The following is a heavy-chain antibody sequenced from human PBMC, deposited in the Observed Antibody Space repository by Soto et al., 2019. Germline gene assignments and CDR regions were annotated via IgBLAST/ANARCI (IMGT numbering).Heavy chain of an antibody. J-gene: IGHJ6*02. Sequence: GGSLRLSCAASGFTFSSYGMHWVRQAPGKGLEWVAVIWYDGSNKYYADSVKGRFTISRDNSKNTLYLQMNSLRAEDTAVYYCARGPEGDYDPLYYYGMDVWGQGTTVTVSS. CDR1: GFTFSSYG. V-gene: IGHV3-33*01. D-gene: IGHD4-17*01. CDR2: IWYDGSNK. CDR3: ARGPEGDYDPLYYYGMDV.